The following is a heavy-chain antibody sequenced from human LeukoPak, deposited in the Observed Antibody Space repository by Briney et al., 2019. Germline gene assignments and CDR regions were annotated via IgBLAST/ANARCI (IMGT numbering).Heavy chain of an antibody. V-gene: IGHV3-30*02. J-gene: IGHJ4*02. CDR1: GFTFSTSG. CDR3: AKGLTFGFDY. Sequence: GVSLRLSCAASGFTFSTSGMHWVRQAPGKGLEWVAFIRYDGSGKYFADSVKGRFTISRDNSKDTLYLQMNSLRAEDTAVYYCAKGLTFGFDYWGQGTLVTVSS. CDR2: IRYDGSGK. D-gene: IGHD3-16*01.